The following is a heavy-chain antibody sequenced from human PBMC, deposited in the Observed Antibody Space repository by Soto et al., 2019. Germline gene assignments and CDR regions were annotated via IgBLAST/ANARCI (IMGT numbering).Heavy chain of an antibody. V-gene: IGHV1-2*02. Sequence: ASVKVSCKASGYTFTGYYMHWVRQAPGQGLEWMGWVNPNSGGTNYAQKFQGRVTMTRDTSISTAYMELSRLRSDDTAVYYCASEGGYCSSTSCYKYYYYYGMDVCGQGTTVTVSS. CDR1: GYTFTGYY. CDR2: VNPNSGGT. J-gene: IGHJ6*02. D-gene: IGHD2-2*02. CDR3: ASEGGYCSSTSCYKYYYYYGMDV.